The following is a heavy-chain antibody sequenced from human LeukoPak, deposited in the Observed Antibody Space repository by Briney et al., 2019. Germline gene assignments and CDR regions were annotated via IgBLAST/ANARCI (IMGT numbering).Heavy chain of an antibody. D-gene: IGHD2-2*01. CDR2: IFPILGTA. J-gene: IGHJ6*04. CDR1: RGTLIIDA. CDR3: ARDQGDCSSTSCYEGPPYYYGMDV. V-gene: IGHV1-69*01. Sequence: SVRVSSEHPRGTLIIDAISWVPPAPERGRERMGRIFPILGTANCAQKVQGRVTITADESTSTAYMELSSLRSEDTAVYYCARDQGDCSSTSCYEGPPYYYGMDVWGEGTTVTVSS.